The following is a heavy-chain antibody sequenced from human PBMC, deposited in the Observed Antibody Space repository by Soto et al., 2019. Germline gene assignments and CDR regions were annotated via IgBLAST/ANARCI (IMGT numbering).Heavy chain of an antibody. CDR3: AKDRWDYYDKRGWFDP. CDR2: ISYDGSKK. D-gene: IGHD3-22*01. Sequence: QVQLVESGGGVVQPGRSLRLSCAASGITFSSYGMHWVRQAPGRGLEWVALISYDGSKKYYADSVKGRLTISRDNSKNTLYLQMNSLRAEDTAVYYCAKDRWDYYDKRGWFDPWGQGTLVTVSS. CDR1: GITFSSYG. J-gene: IGHJ5*02. V-gene: IGHV3-30*18.